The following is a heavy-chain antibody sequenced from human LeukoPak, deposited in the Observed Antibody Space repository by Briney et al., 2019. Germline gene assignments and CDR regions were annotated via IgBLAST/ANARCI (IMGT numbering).Heavy chain of an antibody. CDR2: IYYTGST. CDR3: ASTYYDFWSGYSDQYFDY. J-gene: IGHJ4*02. D-gene: IGHD3-3*01. CDR1: GGSISSYY. V-gene: IGHV4-59*01. Sequence: SETLSLTCAVSGGSISSYYWSWLRQPPGKGLEWFWYIYYTGSTNYNPSLKSRVTISVDTSKNQFSLKLSSVPAADTAVYYCASTYYDFWSGYSDQYFDYWGQGTLVTGSS.